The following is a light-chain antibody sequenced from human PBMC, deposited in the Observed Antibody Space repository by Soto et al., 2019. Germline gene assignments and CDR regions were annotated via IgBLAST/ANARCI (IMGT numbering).Light chain of an antibody. CDR2: GVS. J-gene: IGKJ4*01. Sequence: ESVLTQSPATLSLSPGERATLSCRASPSVSNSLAWYQHKPGQAPRLLIYGVSNRATGIPERFSGSGSGTDFTLTISRLEPEDFAVYYCQHYSNWPPLTFGGGTKVDIK. CDR3: QHYSNWPPLT. V-gene: IGKV3-11*01. CDR1: PSVSNS.